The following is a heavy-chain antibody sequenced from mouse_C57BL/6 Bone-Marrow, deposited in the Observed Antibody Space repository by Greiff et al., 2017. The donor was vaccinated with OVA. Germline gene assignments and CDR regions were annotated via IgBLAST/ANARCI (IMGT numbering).Heavy chain of an antibody. D-gene: IGHD2-1*01. Sequence: VQLKQSGAELVRPGASVKLSCTASGFNIKDDYMHWVKQRPEQGLEWIGWIDPETGDTAYASKFQGKATITADTSSNTAYLQLSSLTPEDTAVYYCTLYGNYLDNWGQGTTLTVSS. CDR3: TLYGNYLDN. CDR2: IDPETGDT. CDR1: GFNIKDDY. V-gene: IGHV14-4*01. J-gene: IGHJ2*01.